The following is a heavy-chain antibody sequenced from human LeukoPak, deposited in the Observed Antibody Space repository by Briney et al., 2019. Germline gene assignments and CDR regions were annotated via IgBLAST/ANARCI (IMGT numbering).Heavy chain of an antibody. CDR1: GFTFTNNF. D-gene: IGHD4-17*01. CDR2: IKQDGSET. CDR3: AKDLTYGDYAGGDAFDI. Sequence: GGSLRLSCAASGFTFTNNFMSWVRQVPGKGLEWVANIKQDGSETTYADSVTGRFTIFRDNAKDSVYLQMNSLRAEDTAVYYCAKDLTYGDYAGGDAFDIWGQGTMVTVSS. V-gene: IGHV3-7*03. J-gene: IGHJ3*02.